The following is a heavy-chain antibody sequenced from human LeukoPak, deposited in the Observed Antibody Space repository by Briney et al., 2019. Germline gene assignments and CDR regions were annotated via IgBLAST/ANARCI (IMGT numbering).Heavy chain of an antibody. CDR2: IRKKAHDWTP. V-gene: IGHV3-49*04. Sequence: GGSLRLSCTTSGFTFGDYGFNWVRQAPGKGLEWVGFIRKKAHDWTPQYAASVQGRFTISRDDSKGIAYLEMSSLKTEDTAVYYCTRAGGYDIYLDYWGQGTPVTVSS. J-gene: IGHJ4*02. CDR1: GFTFGDYG. D-gene: IGHD5-12*01. CDR3: TRAGGYDIYLDY.